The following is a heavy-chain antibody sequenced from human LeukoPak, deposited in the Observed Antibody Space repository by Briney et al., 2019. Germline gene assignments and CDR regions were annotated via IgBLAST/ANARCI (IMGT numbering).Heavy chain of an antibody. CDR2: IYYSGST. D-gene: IGHD6-19*01. Sequence: SETLSLTCTVSGRSISSYYWSWIRQPPGKGLEWIGYIYYSGSTNYNPSLKSRVTISVDTSKNQFSLKLSSVTAADTAVYYCAAGYSSGWYYFDYWGQGTLVTVSS. CDR1: GRSISSYY. V-gene: IGHV4-59*01. CDR3: AAGYSSGWYYFDY. J-gene: IGHJ4*02.